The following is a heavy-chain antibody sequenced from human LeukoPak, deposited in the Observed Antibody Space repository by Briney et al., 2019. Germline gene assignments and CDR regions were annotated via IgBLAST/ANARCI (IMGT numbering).Heavy chain of an antibody. Sequence: GGSLRLTCAASGFTFSGYAMSWVRQAPGEGLEWVSAISGSGGSTYYADSVKGRFTLSSDSSRNTVYFQLNNLRVEDTAIYYRAKANWVSSTDAVRWGQGTLVTVSS. J-gene: IGHJ4*02. CDR3: AKANWVSSTDAVR. CDR1: GFTFSGYA. D-gene: IGHD3-16*01. CDR2: ISGSGGST. V-gene: IGHV3-23*01.